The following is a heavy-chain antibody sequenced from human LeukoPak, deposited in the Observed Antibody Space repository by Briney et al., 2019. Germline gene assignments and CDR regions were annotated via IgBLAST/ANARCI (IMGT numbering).Heavy chain of an antibody. D-gene: IGHD3-3*01. CDR1: GGSISSYY. CDR2: IYYSGST. J-gene: IGHJ4*02. V-gene: IGHV4-59*08. CDR3: ARQGYDFWSGLAFDY. Sequence: PSETLSLTCTVSGGSISSYYWSWIRQPPGKGLEWIGYIYYSGSTNYNPSLKSRVTISVDTSKNQLSLKLSSVTAADTAVYYCARQGYDFWSGLAFDYWGQGTLVTVSS.